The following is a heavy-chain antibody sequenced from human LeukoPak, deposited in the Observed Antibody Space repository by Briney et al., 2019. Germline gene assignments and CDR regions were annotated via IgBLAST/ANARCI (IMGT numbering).Heavy chain of an antibody. CDR3: ARYHSSGFPEWFDP. CDR2: IYQSGGT. CDR1: GDSISGGDYS. V-gene: IGHV4-30-2*01. D-gene: IGHD3-22*01. J-gene: IGHJ5*02. Sequence: EASQTLSLTCTVSGDSISGGDYSWSWIRQPPGGGLEWIGHIYQSGGTYYNPSLKSRVTISVDWSKNQFSLSLNSVTAADTAVYYCARYHSSGFPEWFDPWGQGILVTVSS.